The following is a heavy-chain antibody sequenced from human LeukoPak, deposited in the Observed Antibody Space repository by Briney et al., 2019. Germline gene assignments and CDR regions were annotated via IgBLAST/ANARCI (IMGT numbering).Heavy chain of an antibody. D-gene: IGHD3-16*01. V-gene: IGHV4-59*08. CDR3: ARHRYGDVYYFDL. CDR2: IYYTGST. J-gene: IGHJ4*02. CDR1: GDSIGSYY. Sequence: PSETLSLTCTVSGDSIGSYYWSWIRQPPGKGLGWIGYIYYTGSTNHNPSLKSRVTISVDTSKNQFSLRVKSVTAADTAVYYCARHRYGDVYYFDLWGPGTLVTVSS.